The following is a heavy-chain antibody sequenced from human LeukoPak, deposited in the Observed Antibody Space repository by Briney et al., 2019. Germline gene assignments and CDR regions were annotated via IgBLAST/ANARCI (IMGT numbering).Heavy chain of an antibody. Sequence: PGGSLRLSCAASGFTFSSYSMNWVRQAPGKGLEWVSSISSSSSYIYYADSVKGRFTISRDNAKNSLYLQMNSLRAEDTAVYYCARASDWDIVVVPAAADDAFDIWGQGTMVTVSS. V-gene: IGHV3-21*01. CDR1: GFTFSSYS. J-gene: IGHJ3*02. CDR3: ARASDWDIVVVPAAADDAFDI. CDR2: ISSSSSYI. D-gene: IGHD2-2*01.